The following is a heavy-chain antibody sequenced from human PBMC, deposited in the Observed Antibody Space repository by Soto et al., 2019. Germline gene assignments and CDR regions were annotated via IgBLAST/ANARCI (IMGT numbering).Heavy chain of an antibody. CDR3: ARAEEESGGNSPRTGYDSGMDV. V-gene: IGHV1-69*12. CDR2: IIPIFGTA. Sequence: QVQLVQSGAEVKKPGSSVKVSCKASGGTFSSYAISWVRQAPGQGLEWMGGIIPIFGTANYAQKFQGRVKVSADESKSTAYMELRSLSPEDRAVYCWARAEEESGGNSPRTGYDSGMDVWGQGNTVTASS. CDR1: GGTFSSYA. D-gene: IGHD2-21*02. J-gene: IGHJ6*02.